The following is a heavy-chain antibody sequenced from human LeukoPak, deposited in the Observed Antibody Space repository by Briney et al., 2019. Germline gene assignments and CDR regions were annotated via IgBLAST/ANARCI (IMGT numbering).Heavy chain of an antibody. CDR1: GGSISSGSYY. CDR3: ARGSSHDFWSGQIWFDP. J-gene: IGHJ5*02. V-gene: IGHV4-61*02. Sequence: PSETLSLTCTVSGGSISSGSYYWTWIRQPAGKGLEWIGRIYTSGSTNYNSSLKSRVTISVNTSKNQFSLKLSSVTAADTALYYCARGSSHDFWSGQIWFDPWGQGTLVTVSS. CDR2: IYTSGST. D-gene: IGHD3-3*01.